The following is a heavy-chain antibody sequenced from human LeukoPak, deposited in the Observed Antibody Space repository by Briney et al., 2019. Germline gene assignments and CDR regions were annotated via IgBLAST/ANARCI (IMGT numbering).Heavy chain of an antibody. D-gene: IGHD3-9*01. V-gene: IGHV3-23*01. Sequence: GGTLRLSCAASGFTFSSHGMNWVRQAPGKGLEWVSGISPSGGITYYTDSVKGRFTISRDNSKNTQSLQMNSLRAEDTAVYYCARDPYDILTGYYSVSANWFDPWGQGTLVTVSS. CDR1: GFTFSSHG. J-gene: IGHJ5*02. CDR3: ARDPYDILTGYYSVSANWFDP. CDR2: ISPSGGIT.